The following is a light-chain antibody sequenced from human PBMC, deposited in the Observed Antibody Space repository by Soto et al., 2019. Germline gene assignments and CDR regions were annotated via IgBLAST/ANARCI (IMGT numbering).Light chain of an antibody. CDR2: SNN. CDR1: NSNIGSNT. Sequence: QSVLTQPPSSSGTPGQRVTISCSGSNSNIGSNTVNWYQQLPVTAPKLLIYSNNQRPSGVPDRFSGSKSGTSASLAISGLQSEDEADYYCAAWDDSLNRTYVFGTGTKVTVL. CDR3: AAWDDSLNRTYV. V-gene: IGLV1-44*01. J-gene: IGLJ1*01.